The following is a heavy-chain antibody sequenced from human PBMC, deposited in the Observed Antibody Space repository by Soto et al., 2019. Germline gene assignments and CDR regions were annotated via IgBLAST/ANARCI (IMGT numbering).Heavy chain of an antibody. CDR2: ITSGGSYT. CDR1: AFTFSDYY. Sequence: QVQLVESGGGLVKPGGSLRLSCAASAFTFSDYYMNWIRQAPGRGLEWVSYITSGGSYTKYADSVKGRFTISRDNTKNSLYLQMNSLRAEVTAVYYCARAGVLTGNTAFDSWGQGTLVTVSS. J-gene: IGHJ4*02. D-gene: IGHD3-9*01. CDR3: ARAGVLTGNTAFDS. V-gene: IGHV3-11*05.